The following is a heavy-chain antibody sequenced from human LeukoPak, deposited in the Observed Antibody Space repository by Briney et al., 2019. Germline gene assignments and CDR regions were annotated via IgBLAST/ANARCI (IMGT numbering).Heavy chain of an antibody. CDR1: GFTVSNNY. V-gene: IGHV3-53*01. Sequence: GGSLRLSCAASGFTVSNNYMSWVRQAPGKGLEWVSVIYSGGYTYYTDSVKGRFTISRDNSKNTLYLQMNSVRAEDTAVYYCAGGRGDSSGYRREGDYWGQGTLVTVSS. D-gene: IGHD3-22*01. J-gene: IGHJ4*02. CDR2: IYSGGYT. CDR3: AGGRGDSSGYRREGDY.